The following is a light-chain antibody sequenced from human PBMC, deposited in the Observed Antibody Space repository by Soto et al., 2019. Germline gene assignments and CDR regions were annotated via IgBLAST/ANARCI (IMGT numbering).Light chain of an antibody. CDR1: QNINTY. CDR2: ATS. Sequence: DIQMTQSPSSLSVSVGDRVTITCRASQNINTYLNWYQHKPGKAPKPLIFATSRLESGVPSRFSGSGSETDFTLTISDLQPEDFATYYCQQTYTVPLTFGGGTKVDIK. J-gene: IGKJ4*01. V-gene: IGKV1-39*01. CDR3: QQTYTVPLT.